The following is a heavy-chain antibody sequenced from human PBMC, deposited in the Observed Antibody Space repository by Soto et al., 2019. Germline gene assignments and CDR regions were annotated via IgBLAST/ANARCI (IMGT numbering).Heavy chain of an antibody. CDR2: IYYSGST. Sequence: SETLYLTCTVSGGSICSYYWSWIRQPPGKGLEWIGYIYYSGSTNYNPSLKSRVTISVDTSKNQFSLKLSSVTAADTAVYYCARHGSNDFWSGYPVDFDYWGQGTLVTVSS. CDR3: ARHGSNDFWSGYPVDFDY. J-gene: IGHJ4*02. D-gene: IGHD3-3*01. V-gene: IGHV4-59*08. CDR1: GGSICSYY.